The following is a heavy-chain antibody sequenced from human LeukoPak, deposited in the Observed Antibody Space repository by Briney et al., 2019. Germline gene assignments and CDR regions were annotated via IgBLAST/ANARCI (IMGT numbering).Heavy chain of an antibody. V-gene: IGHV3-74*01. CDR2: ITSDGSST. J-gene: IGHJ3*02. Sequence: PGGSLRLSCAASGFTFSSYWMHWVRQAPGKGLVWVSRITSDGSSTSHADSVRGRFTISRDNAKNTLYLQMNSLRAEDTAVYYCARVLYYTSWNTGAFDIWGQGTMVTAPS. CDR1: GFTFSSYW. D-gene: IGHD1/OR15-1a*01. CDR3: ARVLYYTSWNTGAFDI.